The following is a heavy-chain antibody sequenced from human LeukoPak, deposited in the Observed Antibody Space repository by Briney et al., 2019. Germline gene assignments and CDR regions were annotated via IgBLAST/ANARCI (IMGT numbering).Heavy chain of an antibody. CDR3: ARGGFGDGYNLCGMDV. V-gene: IGHV1-69*04. J-gene: IGHJ6*02. CDR2: IIPILGIA. D-gene: IGHD5-24*01. Sequence: SVKVSCKASGYTFSSYAISWVRQAPGQGLEWMGWIIPILGIANYAQKFPGRVTITADKSTSTAYMELSSLRSEDTAVYYCARGGFGDGYNLCGMDVWGQGTTVTVSS. CDR1: GYTFSSYA.